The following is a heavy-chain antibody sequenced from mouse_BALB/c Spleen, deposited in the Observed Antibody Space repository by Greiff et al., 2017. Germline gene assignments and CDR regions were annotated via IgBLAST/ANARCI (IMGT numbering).Heavy chain of an antibody. V-gene: IGHV1-4*01. J-gene: IGHJ2*01. Sequence: QVQLQQSGAELARPGASVKMSCKASGYTFTSYTMHWVNQRPGQGLEWIGYINPSSGYTNYNQKFKDKATLTADKSSSTAYMQLSSLTSEDSAVYYCARGYYGSSYSLYYFDYWGQGTTLTVSS. CDR1: GYTFTSYT. D-gene: IGHD1-1*01. CDR3: ARGYYGSSYSLYYFDY. CDR2: INPSSGYT.